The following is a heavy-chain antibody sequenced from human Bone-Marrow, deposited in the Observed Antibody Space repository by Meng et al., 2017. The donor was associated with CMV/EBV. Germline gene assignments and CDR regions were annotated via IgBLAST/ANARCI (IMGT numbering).Heavy chain of an antibody. CDR1: GFTFDDYA. Sequence: SLKISCAASGFTFDDYAMHWVRQAPGKGLEWVSGISWNSGSIGYADSVKGRFTISRDNAKNTLYLQMNRLRAEDTAVYFCARDLYSGTYYPSAYWGQGTLVTVSS. D-gene: IGHD1-26*01. V-gene: IGHV3-9*01. CDR3: ARDLYSGTYYPSAY. J-gene: IGHJ4*02. CDR2: ISWNSGSI.